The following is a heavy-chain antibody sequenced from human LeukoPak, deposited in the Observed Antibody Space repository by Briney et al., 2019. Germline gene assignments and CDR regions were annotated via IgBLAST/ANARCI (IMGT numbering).Heavy chain of an antibody. CDR2: IYYSGST. Sequence: SEPLSLTCSVSGGSISSSSYYWGWIRQPPGKGLEWIGSIYYSGSTNYNPSLKSRVTISVDTSKNQFSLKLRSVTAADTAVYYCSRHMGSSSGWPLDYWGQGTLVTVSS. D-gene: IGHD6-19*01. V-gene: IGHV4-39*01. J-gene: IGHJ4*02. CDR3: SRHMGSSSGWPLDY. CDR1: GGSISSSSYY.